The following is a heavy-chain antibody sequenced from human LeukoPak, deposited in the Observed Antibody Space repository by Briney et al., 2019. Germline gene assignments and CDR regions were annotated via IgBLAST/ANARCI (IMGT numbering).Heavy chain of an antibody. CDR1: GGSISSGGYS. CDR2: IYSSGST. J-gene: IGHJ5*02. CDR3: ARSPPEYSSSSEVGWFDP. Sequence: PSQTLSLTCAVSGGSISSGGYSWSWIRQPPGKGLEWIGYIYSSGSTSYNPSLRSRVTMSVDTSKNQFSLILKSVTAADTAVYYCARSPPEYSSSSEVGWFDPWGQGTLVTVSS. D-gene: IGHD6-6*01. V-gene: IGHV4-30-4*07.